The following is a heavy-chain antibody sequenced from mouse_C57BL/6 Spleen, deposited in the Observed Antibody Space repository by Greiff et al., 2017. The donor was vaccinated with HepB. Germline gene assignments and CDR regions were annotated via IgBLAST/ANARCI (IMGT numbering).Heavy chain of an antibody. CDR2: IYPGGGYT. J-gene: IGHJ1*03. CDR1: GYTFTNYW. Sequence: VQLQQSGAELVRPGTSVKMSCKASGYTFTNYWIGWAKQRPGHGLEWIGDIYPGGGYTNYNEKFKGKATLTADKSSSTAYMQFSSLTSEDSAIYYCAGGVATRYFDVWGTGTTVTVSS. D-gene: IGHD1-1*02. V-gene: IGHV1-63*01. CDR3: AGGVATRYFDV.